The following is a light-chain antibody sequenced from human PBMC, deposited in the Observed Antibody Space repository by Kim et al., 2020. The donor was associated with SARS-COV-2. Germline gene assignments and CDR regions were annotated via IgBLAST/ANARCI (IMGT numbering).Light chain of an antibody. Sequence: SSELTQDPVVSVALGQTVKITCQGDSLRSYYATWYQQKPRQAPVLVIYGRNNRPSGIPDRFYGSASGNTASLTISGTQAEDEADFYCQSRDSGGRVMFGGGTQLTVL. CDR3: QSRDSGGRVM. V-gene: IGLV3-19*01. CDR1: SLRSYY. J-gene: IGLJ3*02. CDR2: GRN.